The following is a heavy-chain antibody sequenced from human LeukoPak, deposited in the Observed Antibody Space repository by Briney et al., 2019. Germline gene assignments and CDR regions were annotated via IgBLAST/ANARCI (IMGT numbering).Heavy chain of an antibody. V-gene: IGHV4-59*01. CDR2: LSYSGST. CDR3: ARRHVQYSSSSDPYYFDY. J-gene: IGHJ4*02. D-gene: IGHD6-6*01. CDR1: GASITSYY. Sequence: SETLSLTCTVSGASITSYYGTWIRQPSEKGLEWIGFLSYSGSTNYNPSVKSRVTISVDTSKNQFSLKLSSVTAADTAMYYCARRHVQYSSSSDPYYFDYWGQGTLVTVSS.